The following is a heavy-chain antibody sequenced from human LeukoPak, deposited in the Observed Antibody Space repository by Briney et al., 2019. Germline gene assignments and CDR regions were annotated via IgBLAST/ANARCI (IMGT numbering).Heavy chain of an antibody. J-gene: IGHJ4*02. CDR3: ARPAIVVVPAALDY. CDR1: GFTFSSYA. Sequence: GGSLRLSCAASGFTFSSYAMHWVRQAPGKGLEWVAVISYDGSNKYYADSVKGRFTISRDNSKNTLYLQMNSLRAEDTAVYYCARPAIVVVPAALDYWGQGTLVTVSS. CDR2: ISYDGSNK. D-gene: IGHD2-2*01. V-gene: IGHV3-30-3*01.